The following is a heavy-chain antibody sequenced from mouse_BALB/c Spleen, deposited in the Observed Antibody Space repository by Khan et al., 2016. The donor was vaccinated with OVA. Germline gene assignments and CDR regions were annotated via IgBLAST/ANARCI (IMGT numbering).Heavy chain of an antibody. V-gene: IGHV1S56*01. CDR3: AREGLRGVAMDY. Sequence: QVQLKESGPELVKPGALVKISCKASGYTFTSYDINWVIQRPGQGLEWIGWIYPGDDITKYNEKFKDKATLTADKSSSTAYMQLSSLTSDNSAVYFCAREGLRGVAMDYWGQGTSVTVSS. D-gene: IGHD2-4*01. CDR1: GYTFTSYD. J-gene: IGHJ4*01. CDR2: IYPGDDIT.